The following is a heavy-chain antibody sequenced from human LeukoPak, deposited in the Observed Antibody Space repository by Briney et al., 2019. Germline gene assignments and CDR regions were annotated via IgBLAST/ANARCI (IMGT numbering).Heavy chain of an antibody. CDR1: GYTFTSYY. V-gene: IGHV1-46*01. Sequence: ASVKVSCKASGYTFTSYYMHWVRQAPGQGLEWMGIINPSGGSTSYAQKFQGRITMTTDTSTSTAYMDLRSLRSDDTAVYYCVRYSDSSGIPDYWGQGTLVIVSS. CDR2: INPSGGST. J-gene: IGHJ4*02. CDR3: VRYSDSSGIPDY. D-gene: IGHD3-22*01.